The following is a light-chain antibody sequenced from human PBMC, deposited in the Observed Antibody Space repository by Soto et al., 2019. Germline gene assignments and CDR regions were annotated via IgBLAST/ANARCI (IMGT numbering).Light chain of an antibody. CDR2: WAP. V-gene: IGKV4-1*01. Sequence: DLVMTQSPDSLSVSLAERATINFRSSQLVLDISNNETFLAWYQQKPGQPPTQLIYWAPNQESGVPDRFRGSGSGTDFTLTISSLQPDDFATYYCQHYNSYSEACGQGTKVDIK. CDR3: QHYNSYSEA. CDR1: QLVLDISNNETF. J-gene: IGKJ1*01.